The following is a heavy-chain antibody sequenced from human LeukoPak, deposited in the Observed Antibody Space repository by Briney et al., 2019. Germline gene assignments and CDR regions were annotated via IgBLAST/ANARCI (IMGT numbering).Heavy chain of an antibody. V-gene: IGHV1-18*01. CDR2: ISAYNGNT. D-gene: IGHD3-22*01. Sequence: ASVKVSCKDSGYTFTSYGISWVRQAPGQGLEWMGWISAYNGNTNYAQKLQGRVTMTTDTSTSTAYMELRSLRSDDTAVYYCAREHWYYYDSSGYPDYYYYGMDVWGQGTTVTVSS. J-gene: IGHJ6*02. CDR1: GYTFTSYG. CDR3: AREHWYYYDSSGYPDYYYYGMDV.